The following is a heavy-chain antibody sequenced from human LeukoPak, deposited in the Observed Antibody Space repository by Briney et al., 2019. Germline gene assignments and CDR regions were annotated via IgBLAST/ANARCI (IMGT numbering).Heavy chain of an antibody. CDR3: TKGIVVVPAQGNWFDP. CDR2: ISGNSGST. J-gene: IGHJ5*02. CDR1: GFTFSSYA. V-gene: IGHV3-23*01. D-gene: IGHD2-2*01. Sequence: GGSLRLSCAASGFTFSSYAMSWVRQAPGKGLEWVSSISGNSGSTYYADSVKGRFTISRDTSKNTLYLQMNSLTAEDTAIYYCTKGIVVVPAQGNWFDPWGQGTLVTVSS.